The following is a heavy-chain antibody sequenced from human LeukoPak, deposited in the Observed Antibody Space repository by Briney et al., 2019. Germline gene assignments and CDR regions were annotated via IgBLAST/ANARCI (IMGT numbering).Heavy chain of an antibody. CDR3: AKDGREEQWLVLEY. D-gene: IGHD6-19*01. Sequence: GGSLRLSCAASGFTVSSNYMSWVRQAPGKGLEWVSVIYSGGSTYYADSVKGRFTISRDNSKNTLYLQMNSLRAEDTAVYYCAKDGREEQWLVLEYWGQGTLVTVSS. J-gene: IGHJ4*02. CDR1: GFTVSSNY. V-gene: IGHV3-53*01. CDR2: IYSGGST.